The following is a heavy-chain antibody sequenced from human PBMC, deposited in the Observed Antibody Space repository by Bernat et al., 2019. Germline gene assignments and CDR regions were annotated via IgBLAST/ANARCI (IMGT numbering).Heavy chain of an antibody. D-gene: IGHD1-26*01. V-gene: IGHV3-11*05. CDR1: GFTFSDYY. Sequence: QLQLVESGGGLVKPGGSLRLSCASSGFTFSDYYMSWIRQAPGKGLEWVSYISSSSSYTNYADSVKGRFTSSRDNAKNSLYLQMNSLRAEDTAVYYCARDIVGAVFGSDYWGQGTLVTVSS. CDR2: ISSSSSYT. CDR3: ARDIVGAVFGSDY. J-gene: IGHJ4*02.